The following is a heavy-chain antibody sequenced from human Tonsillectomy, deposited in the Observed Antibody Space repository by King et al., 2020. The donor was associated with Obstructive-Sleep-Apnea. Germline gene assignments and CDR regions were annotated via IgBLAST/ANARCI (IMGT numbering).Heavy chain of an antibody. CDR2: IYHSGRT. Sequence: VQLQESGPGLVKPSETLSLTCTVSGYSISSGYYWGWIRQPPRKGLEWIGSIYHSGRTYYNPSLKSRVTISVNTSKNQFSLKLSSVAAADTAVYYCARRSGSSDAFDIWGQGTMVTVSS. CDR1: GYSISSGYY. V-gene: IGHV4-38-2*02. J-gene: IGHJ3*02. CDR3: ARRSGSSDAFDI. D-gene: IGHD1-26*01.